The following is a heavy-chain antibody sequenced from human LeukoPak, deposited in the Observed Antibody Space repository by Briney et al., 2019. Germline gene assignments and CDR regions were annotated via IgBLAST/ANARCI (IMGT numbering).Heavy chain of an antibody. D-gene: IGHD3-22*01. V-gene: IGHV3-30*03. CDR1: GFTFSSYG. CDR2: ISYDGSNK. Sequence: GGSLRLSCVASGFTFSSYGMHWVRQAPGKGLEWVAVISYDGSNKYYADSVKGRFTFSRDNSKNTLYLQMNSLRAEDTAVYYCARTRGYYESSAYSYFDYWGRGTLVTVSS. J-gene: IGHJ4*02. CDR3: ARTRGYYESSAYSYFDY.